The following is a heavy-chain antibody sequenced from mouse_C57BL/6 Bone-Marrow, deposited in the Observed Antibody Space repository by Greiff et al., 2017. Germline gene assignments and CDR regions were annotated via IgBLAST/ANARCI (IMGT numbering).Heavy chain of an antibody. CDR3: ARDKGYDYDGFAY. CDR1: GFTFSSYA. Sequence: EVMLVESGGGLVKPGGSLKLSCAASGFTFSSYAMSWVRQTPEKRLEWVATISDGGSYTYYPDNVKGRFTISRDTAKNNLYLQMSHLKSEDTAMYYCARDKGYDYDGFAYWGQGTLVTVSA. J-gene: IGHJ3*01. V-gene: IGHV5-4*01. CDR2: ISDGGSYT. D-gene: IGHD2-4*01.